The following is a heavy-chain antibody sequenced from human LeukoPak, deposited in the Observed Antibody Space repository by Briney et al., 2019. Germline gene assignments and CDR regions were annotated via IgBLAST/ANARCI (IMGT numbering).Heavy chain of an antibody. J-gene: IGHJ1*01. V-gene: IGHV1-69*01. D-gene: IGHD2-2*01. CDR1: GGTFSSYA. CDR3: ARDGGYCSSTSCPEEGELQH. CDR2: IIPIFGTA. Sequence: GSSVKVSCKASGGTFSSYAISWVRQAPGQGLEWMGGIIPIFGTANYAQKFQGRVTITADESTSTAYMELSSLRSEDTAAYYCARDGGYCSSTSCPEEGELQHWGQGTLVTVSS.